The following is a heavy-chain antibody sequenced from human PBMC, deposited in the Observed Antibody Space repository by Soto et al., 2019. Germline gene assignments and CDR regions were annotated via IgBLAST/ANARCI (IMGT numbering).Heavy chain of an antibody. CDR1: GFTFSDYY. V-gene: IGHV3-11*01. J-gene: IGHJ4*02. Sequence: QVQLVESGGGLVKAGESLRLSCAASGFTFSDYYMSWIRQAPGKGLEWDSYISSSGDSIYYADSVKGRFTVSRDNARNSLFLQMNSLGADDTAVYYCARDSNGNYLGVDNWGQGTLVTVSS. CDR2: ISSSGDSI. D-gene: IGHD4-17*01. CDR3: ARDSNGNYLGVDN.